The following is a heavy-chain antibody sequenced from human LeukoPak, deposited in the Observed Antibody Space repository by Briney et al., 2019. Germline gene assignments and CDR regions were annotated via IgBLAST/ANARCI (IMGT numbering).Heavy chain of an antibody. J-gene: IGHJ6*03. Sequence: SETLSLTCTVSGGSISSGSYYWSWIRQPAGKGLEWIGRIYTSGSTNYNPSLKSRVTMSVDTSKNQFSLKLSSVTAADTAVYYCARSAPLGRYYGSRARYMDVWGKGTTVTISS. V-gene: IGHV4-61*02. D-gene: IGHD3-10*01. CDR2: IYTSGST. CDR1: GGSISSGSYY. CDR3: ARSAPLGRYYGSRARYMDV.